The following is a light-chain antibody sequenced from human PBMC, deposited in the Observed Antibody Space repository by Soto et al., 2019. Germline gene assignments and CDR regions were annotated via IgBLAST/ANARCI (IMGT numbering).Light chain of an antibody. V-gene: IGKV1-33*01. CDR2: DAA. Sequence: DIQLTQSPPSLSASVGDAVTITCQASQDITNYLNWYQQRSGKSPKLLIFDAANLERGVPSRFSGSGSGTHFTFTISSLQPEDVATYYCQQYENRPLTFCGGTKVE. J-gene: IGKJ4*01. CDR1: QDITNY. CDR3: QQYENRPLT.